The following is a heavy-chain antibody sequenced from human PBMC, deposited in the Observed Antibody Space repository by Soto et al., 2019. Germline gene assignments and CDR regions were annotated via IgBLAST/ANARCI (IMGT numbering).Heavy chain of an antibody. CDR2: ISYDGSNK. CDR1: GFTFSSYA. D-gene: IGHD6-19*01. J-gene: IGHJ4*02. Sequence: QVQLVESGGGVVQPGRSLRLSCAASGFTFSSYAMHWVRQAPGKGLEWVAVISYDGSNKYYADSVKGRFTISRDNSKNTLYLQMNSLRAEDTAVYYCARARLSLGKAVAGYFDYWGQGTLVTVSS. V-gene: IGHV3-30-3*01. CDR3: ARARLSLGKAVAGYFDY.